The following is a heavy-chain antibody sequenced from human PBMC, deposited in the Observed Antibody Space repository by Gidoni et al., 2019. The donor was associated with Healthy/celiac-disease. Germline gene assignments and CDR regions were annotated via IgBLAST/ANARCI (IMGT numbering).Heavy chain of an antibody. CDR1: GGTFSSHA. Sequence: QVQLVQSGAEVKKPGSSVKVSCKASGGTFSSHAISWVRQAPGQGLEWMGGIIPILGTANYAQKFQGRVTITADESTSTAYMELSSLRSEDTAVYYCAREAIYDILTGWGYFDYWGQGTLVTVSS. CDR3: AREAIYDILTGWGYFDY. D-gene: IGHD3-9*01. J-gene: IGHJ4*02. CDR2: IIPILGTA. V-gene: IGHV1-69*01.